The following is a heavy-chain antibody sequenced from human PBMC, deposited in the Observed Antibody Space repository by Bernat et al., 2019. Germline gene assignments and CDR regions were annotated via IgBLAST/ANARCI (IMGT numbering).Heavy chain of an antibody. Sequence: QVQLVESGGGVVQPGRSLRLSCAASGFTFSSYGMHWVRQAPGKGLEWVAVIWYDGSNKYYADSVKGRFTISRDNSKNTLYLQMNSLRAEDTAVYYCARERINMVRGVIRTKIFDYWGQGTLVTVSS. CDR3: ARERINMVRGVIRTKIFDY. CDR1: GFTFSSYG. J-gene: IGHJ4*02. CDR2: IWYDGSNK. V-gene: IGHV3-33*01. D-gene: IGHD3-10*01.